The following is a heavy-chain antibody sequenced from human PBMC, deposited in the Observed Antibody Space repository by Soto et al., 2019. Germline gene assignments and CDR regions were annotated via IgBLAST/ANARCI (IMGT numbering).Heavy chain of an antibody. CDR3: ARVHLGQPMYKYFDY. J-gene: IGHJ4*02. D-gene: IGHD1-1*01. V-gene: IGHV3-72*01. CDR1: GFTFSDHY. CDR2: IRNKANSYNI. Sequence: EVQLVESGGGLVQPGGSLRLSCAASGFTFSDHYMDWVLQAPGKGLEWIARIRNKANSYNIEYAASVRGRFTISRDDSQNSLYLQMNSLKTEDTAVYYCARVHLGQPMYKYFDYWGRGTLLTVSS.